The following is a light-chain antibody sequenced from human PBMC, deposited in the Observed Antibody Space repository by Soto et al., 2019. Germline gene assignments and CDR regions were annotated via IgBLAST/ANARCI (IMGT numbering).Light chain of an antibody. CDR1: QSLVYSDGNTY. V-gene: IGKV2-30*01. Sequence: DVVMTQSPLSLPVTLGQPASISCRSSQSLVYSDGNTYLNWFQQRPGQSPRRLIYKVSNRDSGVPDRLSGIGSDTDFTLKISRVEAEYVGVYYCMQGKHWPGTFGQGTKLEIK. CDR2: KVS. J-gene: IGKJ2*01. CDR3: MQGKHWPGT.